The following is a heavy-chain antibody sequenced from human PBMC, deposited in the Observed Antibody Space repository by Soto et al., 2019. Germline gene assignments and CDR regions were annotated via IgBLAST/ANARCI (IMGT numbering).Heavy chain of an antibody. CDR2: IWYDGSNK. D-gene: IGHD3-10*01. Sequence: QVQLVESGGGVVQPGRSLRLSCAVSGFTFSSYGMHWVRQAPGKGLEWVAVIWYDGSNKYYADSVKGRFTISRDNSKNTLYLQMNSLRAEDTAVYYCARDASITMVRGVIGAFDIWGQGTMVTVSS. V-gene: IGHV3-33*01. J-gene: IGHJ3*02. CDR3: ARDASITMVRGVIGAFDI. CDR1: GFTFSSYG.